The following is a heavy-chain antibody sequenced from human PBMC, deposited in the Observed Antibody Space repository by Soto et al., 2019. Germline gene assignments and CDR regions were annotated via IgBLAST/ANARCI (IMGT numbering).Heavy chain of an antibody. CDR2: ISAYDGRT. J-gene: IGHJ6*02. D-gene: IGHD6-19*01. Sequence: QIQLVQSGAEVKKPGASVKVSCKASGYTFTNHGFSWVRQAPGQGLEWMGWISAYDGRTNHAQKFQGRVTMTTDTSTNTAYMELRSLRADDTAAYYCARDGIGVAGYGMDVWGQGTTVSVSS. V-gene: IGHV1-18*01. CDR1: GYTFTNHG. CDR3: ARDGIGVAGYGMDV.